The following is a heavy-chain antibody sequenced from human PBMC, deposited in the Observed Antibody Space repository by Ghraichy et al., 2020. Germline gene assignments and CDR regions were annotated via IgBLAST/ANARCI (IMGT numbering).Heavy chain of an antibody. D-gene: IGHD6-13*01. CDR1: GYTFTTYY. Sequence: ASVKVSCKASGYTFTTYYMHWVRQAPGQGLEWMGIINPSGGSTSYAQKFQGRVTMTRDTSTSTVYMELSSLRSEDTAVYYCARDRPVGGSSWGAFDYWGQGILVTVSS. CDR2: INPSGGST. J-gene: IGHJ4*02. V-gene: IGHV1-46*01. CDR3: ARDRPVGGSSWGAFDY.